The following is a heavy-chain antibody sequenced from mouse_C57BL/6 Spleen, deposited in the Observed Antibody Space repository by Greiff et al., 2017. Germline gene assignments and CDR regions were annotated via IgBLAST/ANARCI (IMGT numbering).Heavy chain of an antibody. CDR2: ISYDGSN. V-gene: IGHV3-6*01. CDR1: GYSITSGYY. Sequence: EVQLQQSGPGLVKPSQSLSLTCSVTGYSITSGYYWNWIRQFPGNKLEWMGYISYDGSNNYNPSLKNRISITRDPSKHQFFLKLNSVTTEDTATYYCARLDYYGSSYGYFDVWGTGTTVTVSS. J-gene: IGHJ1*03. D-gene: IGHD1-1*01. CDR3: ARLDYYGSSYGYFDV.